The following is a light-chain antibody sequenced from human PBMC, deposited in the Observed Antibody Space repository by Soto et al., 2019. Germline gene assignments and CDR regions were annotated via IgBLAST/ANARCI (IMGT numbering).Light chain of an antibody. Sequence: QAVVTQPPSASGTPGQRVTISCSGSNSNIGANTVNWYQQLPGTAPKLLIYSTTQRPSGVPDRISGSQSGTSASLAISGLLSEDEADYYCATWDDSLNSPVFGGGTKLTVL. CDR1: NSNIGANT. CDR3: ATWDDSLNSPV. V-gene: IGLV1-44*01. CDR2: STT. J-gene: IGLJ3*02.